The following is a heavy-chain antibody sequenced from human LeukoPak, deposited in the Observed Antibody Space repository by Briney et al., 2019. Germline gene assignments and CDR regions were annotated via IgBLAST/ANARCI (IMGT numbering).Heavy chain of an antibody. CDR2: INPNSGGT. CDR1: GYTFTGYY. Sequence: ASVKVSCKASGYTFTGYYMHWVRQAPGQGLEWMGWINPNSGGTNYAQKFQGRVTMTRDTSISTAYMELSRLRSDDTAVYYCAGDVGATRGYWFDPWGQGTLVTVSS. CDR3: AGDVGATRGYWFDP. J-gene: IGHJ5*02. D-gene: IGHD1-26*01. V-gene: IGHV1-2*02.